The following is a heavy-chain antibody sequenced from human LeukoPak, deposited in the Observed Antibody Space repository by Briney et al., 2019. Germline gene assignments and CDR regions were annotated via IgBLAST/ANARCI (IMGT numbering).Heavy chain of an antibody. D-gene: IGHD6-13*01. Sequence: ASVKVSCKASGYTFTSYGIVWVRQAPRQRLEWMGWISPKNGDTNYAPKLQGRVTMTIDTSTSTAYMELRSLRSDDTAVYYCARDPPPIAATDGWFDPWGQGTLVTVSS. J-gene: IGHJ5*02. CDR2: ISPKNGDT. CDR1: GYTFTSYG. CDR3: ARDPPPIAATDGWFDP. V-gene: IGHV1-18*01.